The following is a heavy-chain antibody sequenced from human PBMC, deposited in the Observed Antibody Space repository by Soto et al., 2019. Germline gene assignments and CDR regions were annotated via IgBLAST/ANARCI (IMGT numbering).Heavy chain of an antibody. CDR2: IKTEADGGTT. CDR1: GLNFNLTW. J-gene: IGHJ4*02. D-gene: IGHD5-18*01. Sequence: GTRRVSCAPAGLNFNLTWISQVRQALGGGLEWVGRIKTEADGGTTDYAAAVKGRFTISRDESQTTVFLEMNSLKTEDTAISLCTTFSYAYPLFDNWGQGTRVTVSS. CDR3: TTFSYAYPLFDN. V-gene: IGHV3-15*01.